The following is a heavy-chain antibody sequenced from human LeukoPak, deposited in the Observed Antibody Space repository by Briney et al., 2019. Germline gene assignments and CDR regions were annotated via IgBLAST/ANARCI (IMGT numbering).Heavy chain of an antibody. D-gene: IGHD3-9*01. V-gene: IGHV4-61*01. Sequence: SETQSLTCTVSGGSVSSNTFYWNWIRQPPGKGLEWIGYIHYSGNSNYNPSLKSRVTMSVDTSKNQVSLKLSSVTAADTAVYYCAKEYYDILTGGGGWFDPWGQGTLVTVSS. CDR1: GGSVSSNTFY. CDR2: IHYSGNS. J-gene: IGHJ5*02. CDR3: AKEYYDILTGGGGWFDP.